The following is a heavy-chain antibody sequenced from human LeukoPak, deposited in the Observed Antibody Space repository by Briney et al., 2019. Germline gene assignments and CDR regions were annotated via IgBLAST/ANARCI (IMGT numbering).Heavy chain of an antibody. CDR1: GHSLTQLS. J-gene: IGHJ4*02. CDR2: FDPVDGET. CDR3: AILLEDFAFSTGSAEDY. V-gene: IGHV1-24*01. Sequence: GASVKVSCKVSGHSLTQLSMHWVRQGSGRGLEWMGGFDPVDGETIYAQKFQGRVTMTEDTSTDTAYMELSSLGSDDTAVYYCAILLEDFAFSTGSAEDYWGQGTLVTVSS. D-gene: IGHD3-3*01.